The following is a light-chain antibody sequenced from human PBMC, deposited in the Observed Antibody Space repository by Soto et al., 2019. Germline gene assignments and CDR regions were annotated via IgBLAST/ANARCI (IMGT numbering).Light chain of an antibody. J-gene: IGKJ1*01. CDR3: QQHSNSPWT. CDR1: QTISNNY. CDR2: AVS. Sequence: EIVLTQYPGTLTLSPGESAALSCRASQTISNNYLVWYRQKPGQAPRLLIYAVSSRAAGIPDRFSGSGSGTDFALTIARLEPEDSAVYYCQQHSNSPWTFGQGTRVEI. V-gene: IGKV3-20*01.